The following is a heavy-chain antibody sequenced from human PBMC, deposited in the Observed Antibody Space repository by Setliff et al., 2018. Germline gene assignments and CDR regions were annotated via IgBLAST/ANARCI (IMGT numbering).Heavy chain of an antibody. CDR1: GGSISSYY. CDR3: AREQWLDPPGYYYMDV. J-gene: IGHJ6*03. V-gene: IGHV4-4*07. Sequence: SETLSLTCTVSGGSISSYYWSWIRQPAGKGREWIGHIYIGGRANYNPSLKSRVTMSIDTSKNQFSLKLNSVTAADMAVYYCAREQWLDPPGYYYMDVWAKGTTVTVSS. CDR2: IYIGGRA. D-gene: IGHD6-19*01.